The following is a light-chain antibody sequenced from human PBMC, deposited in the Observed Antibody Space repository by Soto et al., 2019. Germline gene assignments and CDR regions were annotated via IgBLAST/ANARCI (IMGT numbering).Light chain of an antibody. CDR1: QSVGGD. V-gene: IGKV3-15*01. CDR2: GAV. Sequence: EIVMTQSPVTLSVSPGERATLSFRASQSVGGDLAWYQQIPGQAPRLLIYGAVTKATGVAARFSGGGSGTEFTLTVDSLQSEDLAIYYCQQYYAWPRTFGQRHKLEI. CDR3: QQYYAWPRT. J-gene: IGKJ2*01.